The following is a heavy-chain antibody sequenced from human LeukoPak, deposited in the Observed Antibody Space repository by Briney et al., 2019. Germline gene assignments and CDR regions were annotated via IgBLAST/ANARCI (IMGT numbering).Heavy chain of an antibody. D-gene: IGHD3-22*01. CDR3: HLLGYYYDSSGYWYFDY. V-gene: IGHV4-34*01. Sequence: SETLSLTCAVYGGSFSGYYWSWIRQPPGKGLEWIGEINHSGSTNYNPSLKSRVTISVDTSKNQFSLKLSSVTAADTAVYYCHLLGYYYDSSGYWYFDYWGRGTLVTVSS. J-gene: IGHJ4*02. CDR2: INHSGST. CDR1: GGSFSGYY.